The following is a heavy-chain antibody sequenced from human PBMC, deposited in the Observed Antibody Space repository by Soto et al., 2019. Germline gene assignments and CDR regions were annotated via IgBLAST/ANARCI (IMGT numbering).Heavy chain of an antibody. Sequence: PSETLSLTCTVSGGSLSTSSSYWGWIRQPPGKGLEWLGNIYSNGNTYYNPSLTSRVTISVDTPKNQFSLKLSSVTAADTAVYYCARLRIYCSGGSCYYYFDYWGQGPLVTVSS. CDR2: IYSNGNT. CDR3: ARLRIYCSGGSCYYYFDY. J-gene: IGHJ4*02. D-gene: IGHD2-15*01. CDR1: GGSLSTSSSY. V-gene: IGHV4-39*01.